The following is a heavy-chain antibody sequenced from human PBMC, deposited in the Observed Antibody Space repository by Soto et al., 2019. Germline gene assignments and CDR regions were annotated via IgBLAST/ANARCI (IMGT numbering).Heavy chain of an antibody. V-gene: IGHV4-61*01. CDR1: GGSVRTGSYH. CDR3: ARIGWGGDS. CDR2: IPNNGSP. D-gene: IGHD7-27*01. J-gene: IGHJ4*02. Sequence: SETLSLTCSVSGGSVRTGSYHWGWIRQPPGKGLEWIGFIPNNGSPDYNPSLKSRVVVSIDRSKNQFSLKVNSVTAADTAVYFCARIGWGGDSWGQGTLVTVSS.